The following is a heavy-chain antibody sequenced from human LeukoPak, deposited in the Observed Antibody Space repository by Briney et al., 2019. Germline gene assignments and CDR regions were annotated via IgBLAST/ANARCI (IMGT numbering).Heavy chain of an antibody. CDR2: IVVVSGNT. J-gene: IGHJ4*02. CDR3: AAFPNCTNGVCFDY. Sequence: SVKVSXKASGFTFTSSAMQWGRQARGQRLEWIGWIVVVSGNTNYAQKFQERVTITRDMSTSTAYMELSSLRSEDTAVYYCAAFPNCTNGVCFDYWGQGTLVTVSS. CDR1: GFTFTSSA. V-gene: IGHV1-58*02. D-gene: IGHD2-8*01.